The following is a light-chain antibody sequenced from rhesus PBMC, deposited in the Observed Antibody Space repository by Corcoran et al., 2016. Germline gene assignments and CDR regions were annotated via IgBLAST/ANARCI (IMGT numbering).Light chain of an antibody. CDR2: YAF. CDR3: QKYNDWPWT. Sequence: EIVMTQSPATLSLSPGERATLSCRASQSVGNTLAWYQQRPGQAPRLLIYYAFNRATGIPDRFRGSGSGTEFTLTIRSLDPEDVGVYYCQKYNDWPWTFGQGTKVEIK. J-gene: IGKJ1*01. V-gene: IGKV3-42*02. CDR1: QSVGNT.